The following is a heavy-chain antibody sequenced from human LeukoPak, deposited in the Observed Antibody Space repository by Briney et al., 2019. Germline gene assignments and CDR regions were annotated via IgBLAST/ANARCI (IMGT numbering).Heavy chain of an antibody. CDR1: GGSISSSSYY. J-gene: IGHJ4*02. V-gene: IGHV4-39*07. Sequence: SETLSLTCTVSGGSISSSSYYWGWIRQPPGKGLEWIGSIYYSGSTYYNPSLKSRVTISVDTSKNQFSLKLSSVIAADTAVYFCTRVVNGGHFDYWGQGALVTVSS. CDR2: IYYSGST. CDR3: TRVVNGGHFDY. D-gene: IGHD2-8*01.